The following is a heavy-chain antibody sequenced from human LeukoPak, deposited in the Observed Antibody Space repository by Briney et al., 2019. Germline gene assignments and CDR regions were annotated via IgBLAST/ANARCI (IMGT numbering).Heavy chain of an antibody. J-gene: IGHJ3*02. Sequence: SETLSLTCTVSGGSVSSNYYYWSWIRQPPGKGLEWIGYIYYSGSTNYNPSLTSRVTMSVDTSKNQFSLKLSSVTAADTAVYYCARPTRIAVAGGHDAFDIWGQGTMVTVSS. CDR1: GGSVSSNYYY. V-gene: IGHV4-61*01. CDR2: IYYSGST. CDR3: ARPTRIAVAGGHDAFDI. D-gene: IGHD6-19*01.